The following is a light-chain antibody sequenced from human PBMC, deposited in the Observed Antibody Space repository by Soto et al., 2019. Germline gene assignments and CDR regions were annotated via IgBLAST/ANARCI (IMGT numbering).Light chain of an antibody. CDR2: YDD. J-gene: IGLJ2*01. Sequence: QSVLTQPPSVSEAPRQRVTISCSGSSSNIGNNAVNWYQQLPGKAPKLLIYYDDLLPSGVADRFSGSKSGTSAPLAISGLQSEDEADYYCVAWDDSLNVVVFGGGTKLTVL. CDR3: VAWDDSLNVVV. V-gene: IGLV1-36*01. CDR1: SSNIGNNA.